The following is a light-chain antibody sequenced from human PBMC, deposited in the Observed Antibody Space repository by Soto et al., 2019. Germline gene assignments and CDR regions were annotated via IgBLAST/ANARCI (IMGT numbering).Light chain of an antibody. Sequence: EIVLTQSPATLSLSPGERATLSCRASQSISSYLGWYQQKPGQAPRLLIYDVSKRATGIPARFSGSGSGTDFTLNISSLEPEDFAVYYCQKRVNGPTFGGGTKVETK. CDR3: QKRVNGPT. J-gene: IGKJ4*01. CDR2: DVS. CDR1: QSISSY. V-gene: IGKV3-11*01.